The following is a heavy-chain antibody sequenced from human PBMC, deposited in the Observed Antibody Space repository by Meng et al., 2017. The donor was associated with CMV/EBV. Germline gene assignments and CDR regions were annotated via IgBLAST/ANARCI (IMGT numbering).Heavy chain of an antibody. V-gene: IGHV3-64*02. Sequence: GESLKISCAASGFTFSSYAMHWVCQAPGKGLEYVSAISSNGGSTYYADSVKGRFTISRDNSKNTLYLQMGSLRAEDMAVYYCARGGATALDYWGQGTLVTVSS. D-gene: IGHD5-24*01. CDR1: GFTFSSYA. CDR2: ISSNGGST. J-gene: IGHJ4*02. CDR3: ARGGATALDY.